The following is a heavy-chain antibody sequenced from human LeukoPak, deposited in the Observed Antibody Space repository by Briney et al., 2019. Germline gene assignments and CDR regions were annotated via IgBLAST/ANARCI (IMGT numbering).Heavy chain of an antibody. V-gene: IGHV4-34*01. D-gene: IGHD6-19*01. CDR3: AREADSSGWYVVSGFDY. CDR2: INHSGST. CDR1: GGSFSGYY. J-gene: IGHJ4*02. Sequence: SETLSLTCAVYGGSFSGYYWSWIRQPPGKGLEGIGEINHSGSTNYNPSLKSRVTISVDTSKNQFSLKLSSVTAADTAVYYCAREADSSGWYVVSGFDYWGQGTLVTVSS.